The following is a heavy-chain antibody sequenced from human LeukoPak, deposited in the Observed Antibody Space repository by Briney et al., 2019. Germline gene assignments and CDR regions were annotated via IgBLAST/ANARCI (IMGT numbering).Heavy chain of an antibody. V-gene: IGHV4-34*01. Sequence: SETLSLTCAVYGGSFSGYYWSCIRQPPGKGLEWIGEINHSGSTNYNPSLKSRVTISVDTSKNQFSLKLSSVTAADTAVYYCARTEEDSGYYPSDYWGQGTLVTVSS. J-gene: IGHJ4*02. D-gene: IGHD3-22*01. CDR1: GGSFSGYY. CDR2: INHSGST. CDR3: ARTEEDSGYYPSDY.